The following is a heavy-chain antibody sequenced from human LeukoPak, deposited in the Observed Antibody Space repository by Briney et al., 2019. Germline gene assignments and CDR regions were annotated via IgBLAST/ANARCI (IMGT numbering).Heavy chain of an antibody. V-gene: IGHV4-39*07. CDR2: IYYSGLT. CDR1: GGSVSSSSYY. D-gene: IGHD3-16*01. J-gene: IGHJ4*02. Sequence: PSETLSLTCTVSGGSVSSSSYYWAWIRQPPGKGLEWIGSIYYSGLTNYSPSLKSRVTISLDTSKNQFSLNINFVTAADTAVYYRARDVPGGRNDYWGQGTLVTVSS. CDR3: ARDVPGGRNDY.